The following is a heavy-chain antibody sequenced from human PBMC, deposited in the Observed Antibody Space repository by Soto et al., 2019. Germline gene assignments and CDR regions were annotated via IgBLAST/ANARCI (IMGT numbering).Heavy chain of an antibody. Sequence: PGGSLRLSCAASGFTFSNYWMHWVRQAPGKGLVWVSRINIDGSSTNYADSVKGRFTISRDNAKNTLYLQMNSLRAEDTAVYYCARVQSRDGYNRWGQGTLVTVS. D-gene: IGHD5-12*01. J-gene: IGHJ4*02. CDR1: GFTFSNYW. CDR3: ARVQSRDGYNR. CDR2: INIDGSST. V-gene: IGHV3-74*01.